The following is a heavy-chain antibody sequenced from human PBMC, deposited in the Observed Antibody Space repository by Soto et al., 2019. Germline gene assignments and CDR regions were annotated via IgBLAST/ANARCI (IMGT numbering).Heavy chain of an antibody. D-gene: IGHD3-10*01. CDR2: IYYSGST. Sequence: PSETLSLTCTVSGGSISSGGYYWSWIRQHPGKGLEWIGYIYYSGSTYYNPSLKSRVTISVDTSKNQFSLKLSSVTAADTAVYYCAKNPRPKITMVRGMAPDDAFDIWGQGTMVTVSS. J-gene: IGHJ3*02. V-gene: IGHV4-31*03. CDR1: GGSISSGGYY. CDR3: AKNPRPKITMVRGMAPDDAFDI.